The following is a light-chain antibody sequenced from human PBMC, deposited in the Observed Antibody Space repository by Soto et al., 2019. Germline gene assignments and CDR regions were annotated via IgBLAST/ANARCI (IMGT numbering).Light chain of an antibody. V-gene: IGKV3-11*01. CDR3: LQRRLWLT. J-gene: IGKJ4*01. CDR2: EAS. CDR1: QSVGSY. Sequence: EIVLTQSPATLSLSPGERATLSCRASQSVGSYLAWYQQKPGQAPRLLIYEASIRATGIPARFPGSGSGTDFTLPISSLQPEDFAIYYSLQRRLWLTLGGGTKVEIK.